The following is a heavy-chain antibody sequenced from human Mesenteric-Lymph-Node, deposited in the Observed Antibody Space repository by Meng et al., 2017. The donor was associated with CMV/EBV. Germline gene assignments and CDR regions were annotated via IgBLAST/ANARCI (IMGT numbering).Heavy chain of an antibody. CDR3: ARHQKYYDFVNAFDI. J-gene: IGHJ3*02. CDR2: IYYSGST. Sequence: SETLSLTCTVSGGSISSYYWSWIRQPPGKGLEWIGYIYYSGSTNYNPSLKSRVTISVDTSKNQFSLKLSSVTAADTAVYYCARHQKYYDFVNAFDIWGQGTMVTVSS. V-gene: IGHV4-59*01. CDR1: GGSISSYY. D-gene: IGHD3-3*01.